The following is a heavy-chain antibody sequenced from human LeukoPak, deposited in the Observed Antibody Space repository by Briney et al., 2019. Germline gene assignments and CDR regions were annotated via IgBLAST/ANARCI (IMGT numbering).Heavy chain of an antibody. Sequence: PGGSLRLSCAASGFTFSTYGMSWVRQAPGKGLEWVSAISGSGGSTYYADSVKGRFTISRDNSKNTLYLQMNSLRAEDTAVYYCAKDYGSGSTLLFGYWGQGTLVTVSS. CDR2: ISGSGGST. CDR3: AKDYGSGSTLLFGY. J-gene: IGHJ4*02. V-gene: IGHV3-23*01. CDR1: GFTFSTYG. D-gene: IGHD3-10*01.